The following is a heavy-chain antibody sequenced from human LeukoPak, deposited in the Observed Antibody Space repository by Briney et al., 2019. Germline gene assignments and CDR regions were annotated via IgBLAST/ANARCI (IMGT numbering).Heavy chain of an antibody. V-gene: IGHV3-48*02. J-gene: IGHJ6*02. Sequence: GGSLRLSCATSGFSFTDYPMNWVRQAPGKGLEWISNIRTTAEGAKYAYYADSVKGRVTISRDDGKNTLYLHMNSLRDDDTAVYYCARSVDSWSRMDVWGQGTRVTVSS. CDR2: IRTTAEGAKYA. D-gene: IGHD4-11*01. CDR1: GFSFTDYP. CDR3: ARSVDSWSRMDV.